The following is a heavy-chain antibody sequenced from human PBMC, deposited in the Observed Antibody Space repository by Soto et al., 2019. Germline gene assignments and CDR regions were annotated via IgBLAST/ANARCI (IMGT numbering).Heavy chain of an antibody. J-gene: IGHJ4*02. V-gene: IGHV3-21*01. D-gene: IGHD5-18*01. CDR2: ISFSSNHI. Sequence: GGSLRLSCAASGFTFSSYSMNWVRQAPGQGLEWVSSISFSSNHIYYADSVTGRFTISRDNAKNSLSLQMNSLRAEDTAVYYCARSGYSYGPFDYWGQGTLVTVSS. CDR3: ARSGYSYGPFDY. CDR1: GFTFSSYS.